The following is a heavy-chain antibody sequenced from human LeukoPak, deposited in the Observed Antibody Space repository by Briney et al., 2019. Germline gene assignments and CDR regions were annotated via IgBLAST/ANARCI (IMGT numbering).Heavy chain of an antibody. D-gene: IGHD3-16*01. CDR1: GFTFSSYA. V-gene: IGHV3-30*04. J-gene: IGHJ4*02. CDR3: ARDLDYDYVWGGPLY. CDR2: ISYDGSNK. Sequence: QAGGSLRLSCAASGFTFSSYAMHWVRQAPGKGLEGVALISYDGSNKYYADSVRGRFTISRDNSKNTLYLQMNSLRAEDTAVYYCARDLDYDYVWGGPLYWGQGTLVTVSS.